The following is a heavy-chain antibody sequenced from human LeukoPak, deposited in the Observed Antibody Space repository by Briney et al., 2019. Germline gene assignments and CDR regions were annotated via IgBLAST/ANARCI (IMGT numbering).Heavy chain of an antibody. Sequence: PGGSLRLSCAASGFTFSGSAMHWVRQASGKGLEWVGRIRSKANSYATAYAASVKGRFTISRDDSKNTAYLQMNSLKTEDTAVYYCTRLGSQVGLSLEPNNRQMDWGQGTLVTVSS. CDR2: IRSKANSYAT. J-gene: IGHJ4*02. V-gene: IGHV3-73*01. D-gene: IGHD1-1*01. CDR1: GFTFSGSA. CDR3: TRLGSQVGLSLEPNNRQMD.